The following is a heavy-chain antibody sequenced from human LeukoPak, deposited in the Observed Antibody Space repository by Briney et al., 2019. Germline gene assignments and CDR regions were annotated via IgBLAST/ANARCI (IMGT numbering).Heavy chain of an antibody. CDR3: ARDLDEDGFDP. CDR1: GYTFTSYD. Sequence: ASVKVSCKASGYTFTSYDINWVRQATGQGLEWMGWINTNTGNPTYAQGFTGRFVFSLDTSVSTAYLQISSLKAEDTAVYYCARDLDEDGFDPWGQGTLVTVSS. V-gene: IGHV7-4-1*02. J-gene: IGHJ5*02. D-gene: IGHD3/OR15-3a*01. CDR2: INTNTGNP.